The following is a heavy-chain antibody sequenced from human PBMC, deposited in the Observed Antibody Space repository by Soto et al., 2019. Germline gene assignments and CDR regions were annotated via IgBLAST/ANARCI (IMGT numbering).Heavy chain of an antibody. CDR1: GGTFSSYT. V-gene: IGHV1-69*02. J-gene: IGHJ5*02. D-gene: IGHD7-27*01. Sequence: ASVKVSCKASGGTFSSYTISWERQAPGQGLEWMGRIIPILGIANYAQKFQGRVTITADKSTSTAYMELSSLRSEDTAVYYCAGQTTGDPEWFDPWGQGTLVTVSS. CDR3: AGQTTGDPEWFDP. CDR2: IIPILGIA.